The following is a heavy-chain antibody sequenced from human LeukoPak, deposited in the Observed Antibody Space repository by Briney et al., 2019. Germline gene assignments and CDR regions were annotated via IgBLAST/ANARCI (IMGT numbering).Heavy chain of an antibody. CDR2: IYSGGST. CDR1: GFTVSSNY. V-gene: IGHV3-53*01. CDR3: ARTLGYCSGGSSRHHNWFDP. D-gene: IGHD2-15*01. Sequence: GGSLRLSCAASGFTVSSNYMSWVRQAPGKGLVWVSVIYSGGSTYYADSVKGRFTISRDNSKNTLYLQMNSLRAEDTAVYYCARTLGYCSGGSSRHHNWFDPWGQGTLVTVSS. J-gene: IGHJ5*02.